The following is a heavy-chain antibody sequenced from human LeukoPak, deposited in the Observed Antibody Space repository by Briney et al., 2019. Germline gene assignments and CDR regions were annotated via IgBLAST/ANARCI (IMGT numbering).Heavy chain of an antibody. CDR3: ARGAVAGTEYNWFDP. J-gene: IGHJ5*02. V-gene: IGHV4-38-2*02. D-gene: IGHD6-19*01. CDR2: IYHSGST. Sequence: SETLSLTCTVSGYSISSGYYWGWIRQPPGKGLEWIGSIYHSGSTYYNPSLKSRVTISVDKSKNQFSLKLSSVTAADTAVYYCARGAVAGTEYNWFDPRGQGTLVTVSS. CDR1: GYSISSGYY.